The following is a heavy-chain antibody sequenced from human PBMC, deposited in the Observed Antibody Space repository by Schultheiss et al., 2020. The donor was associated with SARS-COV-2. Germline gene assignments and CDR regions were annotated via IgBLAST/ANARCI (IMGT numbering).Heavy chain of an antibody. CDR1: GGSFSGYY. V-gene: IGHV4-34*01. CDR3: ATIVVVTAIPYYFDY. J-gene: IGHJ4*02. CDR2: INHSGST. D-gene: IGHD2-21*02. Sequence: SETLSLTCAVYGGSFSGYYWSWIRQPPGKGLEWIGEINHSGSTNYNPSLKSRVTISVDTSKNQFSLKLSSVTAADTAVYYCATIVVVTAIPYYFDYWGQGTLVTVSS.